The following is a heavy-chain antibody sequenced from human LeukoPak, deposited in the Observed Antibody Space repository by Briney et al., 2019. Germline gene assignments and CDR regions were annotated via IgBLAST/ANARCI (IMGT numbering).Heavy chain of an antibody. V-gene: IGHV1-69*05. CDR3: ARASNYYGSGSYYKNAFDI. CDR1: GGTFSSYA. D-gene: IGHD3-10*01. Sequence: SVKVSCKASGGTFSSYAISWVRQAPGQGLEWMGGIIPIFGTANYAQEFQGRVTITRDTSASTAYMELSSLRSEDTAVYYCARASNYYGSGSYYKNAFDIWGQGTMVTVSS. J-gene: IGHJ3*02. CDR2: IIPIFGTA.